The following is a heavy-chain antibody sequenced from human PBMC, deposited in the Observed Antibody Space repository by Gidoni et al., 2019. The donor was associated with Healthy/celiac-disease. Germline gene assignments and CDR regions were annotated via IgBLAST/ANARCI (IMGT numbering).Heavy chain of an antibody. CDR1: GYTFTSYA. Sequence: QVQLVQSGAEVKKPGASVKVSCKASGYTFTSYAMHWVRQAPGQRLEWMGWINAGNGNTTYSQKFQGRVTITRDTSASTAYMELSSLRSEDTAVYYCAIAVVATIRIDYWGQGTLVTVSS. CDR3: AIAVVATIRIDY. V-gene: IGHV1-3*01. D-gene: IGHD5-12*01. CDR2: INAGNGNT. J-gene: IGHJ4*02.